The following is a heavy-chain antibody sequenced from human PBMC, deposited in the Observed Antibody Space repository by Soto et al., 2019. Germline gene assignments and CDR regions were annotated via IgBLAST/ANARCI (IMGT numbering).Heavy chain of an antibody. CDR1: GFTFSTYA. J-gene: IGHJ4*02. CDR2: IASNGGST. V-gene: IGHV3-64D*08. D-gene: IGHD3-3*01. CDR3: CDDFWSGYSDFDW. Sequence: GGSLRLSCSASGFTFSTYAMHWVRQAPGKGLEYIAKIASNGGSTYYADSVKGRFTISRDNSKNTLYLQMSSLRPDDTAVYYCCDDFWSGYSDFDWWGQGTLVNLSS.